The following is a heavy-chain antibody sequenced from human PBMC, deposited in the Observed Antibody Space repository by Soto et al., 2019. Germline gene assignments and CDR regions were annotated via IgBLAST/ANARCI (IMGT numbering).Heavy chain of an antibody. V-gene: IGHV4-30-4*01. D-gene: IGHD3-22*01. Sequence: SETLSLTCTVSGGSISSGDYYWSWIRQPPGKGLEWIGYIYYSGSTYYNPSLKSRVTISVDTSKNQFSLKLSSVTAADTAVYYCARAQDPASYYYDSSGYYYDYWGQGTLVTVSS. CDR1: GGSISSGDYY. CDR3: ARAQDPASYYYDSSGYYYDY. J-gene: IGHJ4*02. CDR2: IYYSGST.